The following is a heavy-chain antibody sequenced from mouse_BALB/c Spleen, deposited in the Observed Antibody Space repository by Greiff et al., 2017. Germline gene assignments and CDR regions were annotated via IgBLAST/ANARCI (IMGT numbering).Heavy chain of an antibody. CDR2: INPYNDGT. Sequence: EVQLQQSGPELVKPGASVKMSCKASGYTFTSYVMHWVKQKPGQGLEWIGYINPYNDGTKYNEKFKGKATLTSDKSSSTAYMELSSLTSEDSAVYYCANWDEEAWFAYWGQGTLVTVSA. V-gene: IGHV1-14*01. D-gene: IGHD4-1*02. J-gene: IGHJ3*01. CDR1: GYTFTSYV. CDR3: ANWDEEAWFAY.